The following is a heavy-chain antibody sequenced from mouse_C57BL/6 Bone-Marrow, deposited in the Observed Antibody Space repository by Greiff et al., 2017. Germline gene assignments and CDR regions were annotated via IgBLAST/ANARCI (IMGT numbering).Heavy chain of an antibody. CDR2: IYPSDSET. CDR3: ARHHYGSSMDY. Sequence: QVQLQQPGAELVRPGSSVKLSCKASGYTFTSYWMDWVKQRPGQGLEWIGNIYPSDSETHYNQTFQDKATLTVDKSSSTSYMQLSSLTAEDSAVYYGARHHYGSSMDYWGQGTSVTVSS. D-gene: IGHD1-1*01. J-gene: IGHJ4*01. V-gene: IGHV1-61*01. CDR1: GYTFTSYW.